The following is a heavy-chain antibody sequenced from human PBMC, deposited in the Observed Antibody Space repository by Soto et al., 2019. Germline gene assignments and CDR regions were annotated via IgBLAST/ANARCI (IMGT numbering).Heavy chain of an antibody. Sequence: PGGSLRLSCAASGFIFRNAWMSWVRQAPGKGLEWVGRIKSKSSGGTTDYAAPVEGRVTITRGDSKNILYLQMSSLTIEDTAVYFCTSEKGWRQSPLDSWGQGALVTVSS. D-gene: IGHD6-19*01. CDR2: IKSKSSGGTT. V-gene: IGHV3-15*01. CDR1: GFIFRNAW. CDR3: TSEKGWRQSPLDS. J-gene: IGHJ5*01.